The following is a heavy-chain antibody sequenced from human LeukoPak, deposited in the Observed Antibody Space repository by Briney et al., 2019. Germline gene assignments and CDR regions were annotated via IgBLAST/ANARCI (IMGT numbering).Heavy chain of an antibody. J-gene: IGHJ6*03. V-gene: IGHV3-21*01. Sequence: AGGSLRLPCAASGFTFSSYSMNWVRQAPGKGLEWVSSISSSSSYIYYADSVKGRFTISRDNAKNSLYLQMNSLRAEDTAVYYCARGAVATITYYYYYMDVWGKGTTVTVSS. D-gene: IGHD5-12*01. CDR1: GFTFSSYS. CDR2: ISSSSSYI. CDR3: ARGAVATITYYYYYMDV.